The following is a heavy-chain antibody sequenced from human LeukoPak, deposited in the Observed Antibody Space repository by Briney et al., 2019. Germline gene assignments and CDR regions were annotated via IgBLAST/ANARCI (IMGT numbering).Heavy chain of an antibody. D-gene: IGHD2-15*01. Sequence: GGSLRLSCAASGFTFDDYAMHWVRQAPGKGLEWVSAISGSGGSTYYADSVKGRFTISRDNSKNTLYLQMNSLRAEDTAVYYCARDFIVVVVAATRNWFDPWGQGTLVTVSS. CDR3: ARDFIVVVVAATRNWFDP. V-gene: IGHV3-23*01. CDR1: GFTFDDYA. CDR2: ISGSGGST. J-gene: IGHJ5*02.